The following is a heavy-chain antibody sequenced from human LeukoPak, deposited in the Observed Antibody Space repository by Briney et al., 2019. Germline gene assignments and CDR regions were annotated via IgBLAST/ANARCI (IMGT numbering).Heavy chain of an antibody. Sequence: PSETLSLTCTVSGGSISSYYWSWIRQPPGKGLEWIGYIYYSGSTNYNPSLKSRVTISVDTSENQFSLKLSSVTAADTAVYYCARVADSGYYPYYFDYWGQGTLVTVSS. CDR1: GGSISSYY. J-gene: IGHJ4*02. CDR3: ARVADSGYYPYYFDY. V-gene: IGHV4-59*01. CDR2: IYYSGST. D-gene: IGHD3-22*01.